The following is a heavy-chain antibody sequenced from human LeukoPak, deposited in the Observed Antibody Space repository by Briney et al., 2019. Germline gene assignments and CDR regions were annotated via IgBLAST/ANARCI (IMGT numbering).Heavy chain of an antibody. J-gene: IGHJ6*03. CDR1: GGTFSSYA. D-gene: IGHD2-2*01. Sequence: SVKVSCKASGGTFSSYAISWVRQAPGQGLDWMGGIIPIFGTVNYAQKFQGRVTITADESTSTAYMELSSLRSEDTAVYYCARVVAYCSSTSCYRSILPPYYYMDVWGKGTTVTVSS. V-gene: IGHV1-69*13. CDR3: ARVVAYCSSTSCYRSILPPYYYMDV. CDR2: IIPIFGTV.